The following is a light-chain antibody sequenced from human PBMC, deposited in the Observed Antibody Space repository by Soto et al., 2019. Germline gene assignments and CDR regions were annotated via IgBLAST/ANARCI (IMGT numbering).Light chain of an antibody. J-gene: IGKJ1*01. CDR1: ENIDRW. CDR3: QQYNGYSTWT. Sequence: DIQMTQSPSTLSASVGDRVTITCRASENIDRWLAWYQQKPGQAPKVLIWDATSLHRGVSSRFSGSGFGSEFTVTISGLQPDDSATYYCQQYNGYSTWTFGQGTTVDIK. CDR2: DAT. V-gene: IGKV1-5*01.